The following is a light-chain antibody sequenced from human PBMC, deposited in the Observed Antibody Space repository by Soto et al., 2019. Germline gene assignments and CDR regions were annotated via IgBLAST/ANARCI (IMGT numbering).Light chain of an antibody. Sequence: EIVLTQSPGTLPLSPGERATLSCRASQSVSNSYLAWYQQKPGQAPRLLIYGTSSRATGIPDRFSGSGSGTDFTLTISRLEPEDFAVYYCQQYGSSPSIFGGGTKVDIK. J-gene: IGKJ4*01. CDR1: QSVSNSY. V-gene: IGKV3-20*01. CDR2: GTS. CDR3: QQYGSSPSI.